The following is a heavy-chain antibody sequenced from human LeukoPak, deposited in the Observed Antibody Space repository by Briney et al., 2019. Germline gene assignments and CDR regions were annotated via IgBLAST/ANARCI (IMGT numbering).Heavy chain of an antibody. V-gene: IGHV6-1*01. D-gene: IGHD4-23*01. CDR3: TRVNDYDGVFDY. CDR2: TYYRSKWYN. J-gene: IGHJ4*02. Sequence: SQTLSLTCAISGDSVSSNSAVWNWIRQSPSRGLEWLGRTYYRSKWYNDYAVSVRGRITINPDTSKNQFSLHLNSVTPEDTAVYYCTRVNDYDGVFDYWGQGTLVTVSS. CDR1: GDSVSSNSAV.